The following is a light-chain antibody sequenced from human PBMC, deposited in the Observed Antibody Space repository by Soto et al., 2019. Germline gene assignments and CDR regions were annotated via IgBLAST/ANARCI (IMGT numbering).Light chain of an antibody. Sequence: EIVMTQSPATLSVSPGERATLSCRASQSISNNLAWYQQKPGQAPGLLIYGASTRATGIPARFSGSGSGTEFTLTISSLQSEDFAVYSCQHYNDWPLTFGGGTKVEIK. CDR1: QSISNN. CDR2: GAS. CDR3: QHYNDWPLT. V-gene: IGKV3-15*01. J-gene: IGKJ4*01.